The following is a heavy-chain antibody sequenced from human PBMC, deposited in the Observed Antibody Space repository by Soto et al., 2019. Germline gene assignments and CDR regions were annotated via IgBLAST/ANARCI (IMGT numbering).Heavy chain of an antibody. J-gene: IGHJ5*02. CDR3: ARHLRGYDIWTGPASPRLDP. D-gene: IGHD3-9*01. V-gene: IGHV4-39*01. Sequence: SETLSLTCTVSGGSISSSSYYWGWIRQPPGKGLEWIGSIYYSGSTYYNPSLKSRVTISVDTSKNQFSLKLSSVTAADTAVYYCARHLRGYDIWTGPASPRLDPRGQGTLVTVSS. CDR2: IYYSGST. CDR1: GGSISSSSYY.